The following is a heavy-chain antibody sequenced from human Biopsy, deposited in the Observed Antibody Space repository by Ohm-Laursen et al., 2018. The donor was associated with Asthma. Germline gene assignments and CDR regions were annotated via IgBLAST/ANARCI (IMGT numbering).Heavy chain of an antibody. Sequence: SVKVSCKASGYNFIRHSLSWVRQAPRQGLEWMGGLIPVLGTADYAPMFEGRVTITADESTSTAYLELTSLRFEDTAVYYCARGYSGTDRIVYYYSGMEVWGQGTTVTVSS. CDR2: LIPVLGTA. V-gene: IGHV1-69*13. CDR3: ARGYSGTDRIVYYYSGMEV. CDR1: GYNFIRHS. D-gene: IGHD5-12*01. J-gene: IGHJ6*02.